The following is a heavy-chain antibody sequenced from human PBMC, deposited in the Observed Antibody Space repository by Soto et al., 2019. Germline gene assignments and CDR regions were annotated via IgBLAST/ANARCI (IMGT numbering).Heavy chain of an antibody. Sequence: PAETLSLTCGASGWTISSPYWWRCVRAPAGKGLEWIGEIFQSGSTTYTPSLESRVTISVYKSKNQFSLTLTSVTAADTAVYFFARGRGRYSSGWSWFDSGARESWSRLL. D-gene: IGHD6-19*01. CDR2: IFQSGST. CDR3: ARGRGRYSSGWSWFDS. CDR1: GWTISSPYW. J-gene: IGHJ5*01. V-gene: IGHV4-4*01.